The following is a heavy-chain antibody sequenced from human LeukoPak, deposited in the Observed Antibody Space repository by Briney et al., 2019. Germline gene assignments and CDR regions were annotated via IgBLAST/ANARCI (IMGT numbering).Heavy chain of an antibody. J-gene: IGHJ4*02. CDR3: ARLGITSVFDY. V-gene: IGHV4-34*01. CDR1: GGSFSGYY. Sequence: SETLSLTCAVYGGSFSGYYWSWIRQPPGKGLEWIGEINHSGSTNYNPSLKSRVTISVDTSKNQFSLKLSSVTAADTAVYYCARLGITSVFDYWGQGTLVTVSS. CDR2: INHSGST. D-gene: IGHD3-16*01.